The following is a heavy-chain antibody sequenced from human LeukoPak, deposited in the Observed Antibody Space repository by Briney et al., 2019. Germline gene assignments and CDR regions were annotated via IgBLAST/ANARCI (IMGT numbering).Heavy chain of an antibody. J-gene: IGHJ4*02. CDR2: ISSGGQIT. CDR1: GFLFSDHY. Sequence: GGSLRLSCAASGFLFSDHYMNWVRQAPGKGPEPIACISSGGQITHYADSVRGRFTVSRDNAKNFLYLQMDTLSPDDTAVYYCARDLDSSRAQLSSFDYWGQGTLVTVSS. CDR3: ARDLDSSRAQLSSFDY. V-gene: IGHV3-11*01. D-gene: IGHD2-21*01.